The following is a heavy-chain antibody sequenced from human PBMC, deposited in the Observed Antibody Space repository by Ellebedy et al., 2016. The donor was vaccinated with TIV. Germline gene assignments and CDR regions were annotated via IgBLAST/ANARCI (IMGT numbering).Heavy chain of an antibody. CDR2: IIPILGIA. Sequence: ASVKVSCKASGGTFSSYAISWVRQAPGQGLEWMGRIIPILGIANYAQKFQGRVTITADKSTSTAYMELSSLRSEDTAVYYCARVSVDIVATQISSSFDYWGQGTLVTVSS. CDR3: ARVSVDIVATQISSSFDY. CDR1: GGTFSSYA. V-gene: IGHV1-69*04. J-gene: IGHJ4*02. D-gene: IGHD5-12*01.